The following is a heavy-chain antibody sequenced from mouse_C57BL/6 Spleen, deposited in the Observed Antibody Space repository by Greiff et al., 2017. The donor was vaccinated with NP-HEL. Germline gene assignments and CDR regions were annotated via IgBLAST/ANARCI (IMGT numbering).Heavy chain of an antibody. CDR2: INPSSGYT. J-gene: IGHJ2*01. CDR3: ARRDYGSSYYFDY. CDR1: GYTFTSYW. D-gene: IGHD1-1*01. V-gene: IGHV1-7*01. Sequence: VQLQQSGAELAKPGASVKLSCKASGYTFTSYWMHWVKQRPGQGLEWIGYINPSSGYTKYNQKFKDKATLTADKSSSTAYMQLSSLTYEDSAVYYCARRDYGSSYYFDYWGQGTTLTVSS.